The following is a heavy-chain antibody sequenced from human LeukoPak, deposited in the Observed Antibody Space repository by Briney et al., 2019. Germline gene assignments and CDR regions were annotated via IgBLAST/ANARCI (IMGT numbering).Heavy chain of an antibody. Sequence: GGSLRLSCAASGLTFSSYWMSWVRQAPGKGLEWVANIKQDGSEKYYVDSVKGRFTISRDNAKNSLYLQMNSLRAEDTAVYYCASQYYYDSSGYYREHDYWGQGTLVTVSS. J-gene: IGHJ4*02. CDR2: IKQDGSEK. D-gene: IGHD3-22*01. CDR1: GLTFSSYW. CDR3: ASQYYYDSSGYYREHDY. V-gene: IGHV3-7*01.